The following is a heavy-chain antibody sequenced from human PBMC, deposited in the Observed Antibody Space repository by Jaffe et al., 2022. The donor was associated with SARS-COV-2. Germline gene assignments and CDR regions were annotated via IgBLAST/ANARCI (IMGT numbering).Heavy chain of an antibody. D-gene: IGHD3-9*01. V-gene: IGHV3-21*02. Sequence: EEQLVESGGGLVKPGGSLRLSCVASGLMFDRFVMNWVRQAPGKGLEWVSSISSSSSYIYYGDSVKGRFTISRDNAKNTLFLQMNSLRAEDTAVYYCARDGSFNDVLTGSYSGDGFDLWGQGTMVSVSS. CDR2: ISSSSSYI. J-gene: IGHJ3*01. CDR3: ARDGSFNDVLTGSYSGDGFDL. CDR1: GLMFDRFV.